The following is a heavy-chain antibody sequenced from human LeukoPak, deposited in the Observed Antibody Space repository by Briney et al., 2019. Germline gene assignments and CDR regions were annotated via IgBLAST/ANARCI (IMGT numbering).Heavy chain of an antibody. Sequence: ASVKVSCKASGYTFTSYGISWVRQAPGQGLEWMGWISAYNGNTNYAQKLQGRVTMTTDTSTSTAYMELRSLRSDDTAVYYCARAGAGGIVVVPAALPVDYWGQGTLVTVSS. CDR1: GYTFTSYG. V-gene: IGHV1-18*04. CDR3: ARAGAGGIVVVPAALPVDY. CDR2: ISAYNGNT. D-gene: IGHD2-2*01. J-gene: IGHJ4*02.